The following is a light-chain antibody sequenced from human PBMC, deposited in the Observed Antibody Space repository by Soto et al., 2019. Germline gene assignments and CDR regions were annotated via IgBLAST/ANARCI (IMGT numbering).Light chain of an antibody. V-gene: IGKV1-5*01. CDR3: QQCNTPFT. CDR1: QNICSR. CDR2: DAS. J-gene: IGKJ4*01. Sequence: DIQMTQSPSTLSASVGDRVAITCRASQNICSRLAWYQQKPDEAPKLLIYDASSLESGVPLRFGGSGSGTDFTLISSSLQPDDFATYYCQQCNTPFTFGGGTKVEIK.